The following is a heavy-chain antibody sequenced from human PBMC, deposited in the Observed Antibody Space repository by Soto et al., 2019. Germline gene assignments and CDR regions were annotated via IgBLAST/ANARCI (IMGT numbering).Heavy chain of an antibody. CDR2: IYYSGRTT. V-gene: IGHV4-31*03. CDR1: GGSISIGGYY. D-gene: IGHD6-13*01. J-gene: IGHJ3*02. Sequence: PSETLSLTCTVSGGSISIGGYYWSWIRQHPGKGLEWIGYIYYSGRTTYYNPSLKSRVTISVDTSKNQFSLKLSSVTAADTAVYYCARRFASSPWDHDAFDIWGQGTMVT. CDR3: ARRFASSPWDHDAFDI.